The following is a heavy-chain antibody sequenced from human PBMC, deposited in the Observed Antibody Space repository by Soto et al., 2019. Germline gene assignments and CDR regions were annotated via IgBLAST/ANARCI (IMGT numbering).Heavy chain of an antibody. V-gene: IGHV3-30*18. Sequence: QTGWSLRLSCAASGFTFSSYGMHWVRQAPGKGLEWVAVISYDGSNKYFADSVKGRFTISRDNSNNMLYLQMNGLRGDDTAVYYCAKNKRYCTSTTCPPYYGMDVWGQGTTVTVSS. CDR1: GFTFSSYG. CDR2: ISYDGSNK. D-gene: IGHD2-2*01. J-gene: IGHJ6*02. CDR3: AKNKRYCTSTTCPPYYGMDV.